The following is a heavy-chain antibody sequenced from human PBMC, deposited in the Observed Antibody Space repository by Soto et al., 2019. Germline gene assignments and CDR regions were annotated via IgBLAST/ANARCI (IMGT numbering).Heavy chain of an antibody. D-gene: IGHD5-12*01. V-gene: IGHV3-33*01. J-gene: IGHJ6*02. CDR2: IWSDEKKK. Sequence: GGSLRLSCAASGFTFSGYGINWVRQAPGKGLEWLAVIWSDEKKKNYADSVKGRFTISRDNSMNTLYLQMNSLRVEDTAVYYCARDGQRGYDMDVWGQGTTVTVSS. CDR3: ARDGQRGYDMDV. CDR1: GFTFSGYG.